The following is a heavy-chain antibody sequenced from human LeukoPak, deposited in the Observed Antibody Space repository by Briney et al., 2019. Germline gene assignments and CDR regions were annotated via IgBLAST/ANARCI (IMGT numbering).Heavy chain of an antibody. V-gene: IGHV4-4*07. J-gene: IGHJ4*02. Sequence: PSETLSLTCPVSGGSIRSYYWSWIPQPAGKGLEWIGRIYTSGSTNYNPSLKSRVTMSVDTSKNQFSLKLSSVTAADTAVYYCAREENYDFWSGYFDYWGEGTLVTVSS. CDR1: GGSIRSYY. D-gene: IGHD3-3*01. CDR2: IYTSGST. CDR3: AREENYDFWSGYFDY.